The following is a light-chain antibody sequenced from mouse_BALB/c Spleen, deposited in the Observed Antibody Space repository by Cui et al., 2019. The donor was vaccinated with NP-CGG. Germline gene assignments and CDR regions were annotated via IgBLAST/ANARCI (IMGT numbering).Light chain of an antibody. CDR3: ALWYSNHWV. CDR2: GTN. V-gene: IGLV1*01. CDR1: TGAVTTNNY. Sequence: QAVVTQESALTTSPGETVTLTCRSNTGAVTTNNYANWVQEKPDHLFTGLIGGTNNRVPGVPARFSGSLIGDKAALTITGPQTEDEAIYFCALWYSNHWVFGGGTKLTVL. J-gene: IGLJ1*01.